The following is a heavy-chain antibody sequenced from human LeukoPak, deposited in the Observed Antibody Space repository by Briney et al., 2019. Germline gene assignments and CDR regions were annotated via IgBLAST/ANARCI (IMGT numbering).Heavy chain of an antibody. Sequence: GGSLRLSCAASGFTFSSYGMYWVRQAPGKGLEWVAFVRYDGSNKYYADSVKGRFTVSRDNSKNTLYLQMKSLRAEDTAVYYCAKGGGYEAQYYYYYLDVWGKGTTVTISS. CDR2: VRYDGSNK. V-gene: IGHV3-30*02. CDR1: GFTFSSYG. D-gene: IGHD5-12*01. J-gene: IGHJ6*03. CDR3: AKGGGYEAQYYYYYLDV.